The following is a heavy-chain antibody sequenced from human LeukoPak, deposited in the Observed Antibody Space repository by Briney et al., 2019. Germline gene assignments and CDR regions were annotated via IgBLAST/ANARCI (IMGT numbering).Heavy chain of an antibody. CDR3: ARVQKSRKSVASAVDC. CDR1: GFTFGDYA. CDR2: ISSSGSTI. Sequence: GGSLRLSCTASGFTFGDYALSWFRQAPGKGLEWVSYISSSGSTIYYADSVKGRFTISRDNAKNSLYLQMNSLRAEDTAVYYCARVQKSRKSVASAVDCWGQGTVVIVSS. V-gene: IGHV3-11*04. D-gene: IGHD5-12*01. J-gene: IGHJ4*02.